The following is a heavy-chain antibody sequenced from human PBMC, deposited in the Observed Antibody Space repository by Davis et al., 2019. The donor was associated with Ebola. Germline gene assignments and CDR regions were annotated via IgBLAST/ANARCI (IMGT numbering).Heavy chain of an antibody. D-gene: IGHD6-13*01. CDR2: IKQDGSEK. V-gene: IGHV3-7*01. Sequence: PGGSLRLSCAASGFTFSSYWMSWVRQAPGKGLEWVANIKQDGSEKYYVDSVKGRFTISRDNAKNSLYLQMNSLRAEDTAVYYCARSSRVAAAVAFDIWGQGTMVTVSS. CDR3: ARSSRVAAAVAFDI. J-gene: IGHJ3*02. CDR1: GFTFSSYW.